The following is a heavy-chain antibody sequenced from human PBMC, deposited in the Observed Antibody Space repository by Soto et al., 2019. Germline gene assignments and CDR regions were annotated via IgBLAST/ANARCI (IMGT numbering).Heavy chain of an antibody. J-gene: IGHJ6*02. V-gene: IGHV1-69*13. CDR1: GGTFSSYA. Sequence: ASVKVSCKASGGTFSSYAISWVRQAPGQGLEWMGGIIPIFGTANYAQKFQGRVTITADESTSTAYMELSSLRSEDTAVYYCARFSSSSSLPYYYYGMDVWGQGTTVTVSS. D-gene: IGHD6-6*01. CDR2: IIPIFGTA. CDR3: ARFSSSSSLPYYYYGMDV.